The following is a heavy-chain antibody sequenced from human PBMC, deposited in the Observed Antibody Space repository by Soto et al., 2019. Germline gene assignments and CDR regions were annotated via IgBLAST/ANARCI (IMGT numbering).Heavy chain of an antibody. J-gene: IGHJ4*02. CDR1: GFTFDDYA. CDR3: AKDGKPVSHAEFDY. CDR2: ISWNSGSL. V-gene: IGHV3-9*01. Sequence: EVQLVESGGGLVQPGRSLRLSCAASGFTFDDYAMHWVRQAPGKGLEWVAGISWNSGSLGYADSVKGRFTIARDNAKNSLYLQMNSLRAEDTALYYCAKDGKPVSHAEFDYWGQGTLVTVSS.